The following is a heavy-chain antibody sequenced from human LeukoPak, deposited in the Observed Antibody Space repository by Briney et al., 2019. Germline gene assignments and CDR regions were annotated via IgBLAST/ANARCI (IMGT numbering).Heavy chain of an antibody. CDR2: IYYSGST. D-gene: IGHD6-13*01. Sequence: SVTLSLTCTVSGGSFNRYYWTWIRQPPGKGLEWIGYIYYSGSTNYNPSLKNRVTISVDTSKNQFSLKLSSVTAADTAVYYCARVSSSSWFAPFDYWGQGTLVTVSS. CDR1: GGSFNRYY. V-gene: IGHV4-59*01. CDR3: ARVSSSSWFAPFDY. J-gene: IGHJ4*02.